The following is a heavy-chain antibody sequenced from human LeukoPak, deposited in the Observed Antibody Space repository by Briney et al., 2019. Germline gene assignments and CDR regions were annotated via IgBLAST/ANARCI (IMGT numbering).Heavy chain of an antibody. Sequence: GGSLRLSCAASGFTFSGAWMHWVRQDPGKGLEWVSYISSSSSTIYYADSVKGRFTISRDNAKNSLYLQMNSLRAEDTAVYYCARVEDYDILTGFDYWGQGTLVTVSS. CDR1: GFTFSGAW. V-gene: IGHV3-48*01. D-gene: IGHD3-9*01. J-gene: IGHJ4*02. CDR3: ARVEDYDILTGFDY. CDR2: ISSSSSTI.